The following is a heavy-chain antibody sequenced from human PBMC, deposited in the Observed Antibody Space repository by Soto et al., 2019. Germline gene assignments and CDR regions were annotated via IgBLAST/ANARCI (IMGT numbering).Heavy chain of an antibody. CDR1: GFAFSDYY. CDR2: IVSSSSYT. J-gene: IGHJ4*02. CDR3: ARLRASAWYMGGYLDY. V-gene: IGHV3-11*06. Sequence: GGSLRLSCAASGFAFSDYYMSWIRQAPGKGLEWVSYIVSSSSYTNYADSVKGRFTISRDNAKNSLYLEMNSLRAEDTAVYYCARLRASAWYMGGYLDYWGLGTLVTVSS. D-gene: IGHD6-13*01.